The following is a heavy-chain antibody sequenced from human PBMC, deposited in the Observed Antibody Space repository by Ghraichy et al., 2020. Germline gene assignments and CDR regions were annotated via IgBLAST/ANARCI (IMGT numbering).Heavy chain of an antibody. CDR1: GFTFSDYY. CDR2: ISTSGNTI. Sequence: GGSLRLSCAASGFTFSDYYMSWFRQAPGKGLEWVSYISTSGNTIYYADSVKGRFTISRDNAKNSLYLQMNSLRAEDTAVYYCARPLERWAWGAFDIWGQGTMVTVSS. CDR3: ARPLERWAWGAFDI. D-gene: IGHD3-16*01. J-gene: IGHJ3*02. V-gene: IGHV3-11*01.